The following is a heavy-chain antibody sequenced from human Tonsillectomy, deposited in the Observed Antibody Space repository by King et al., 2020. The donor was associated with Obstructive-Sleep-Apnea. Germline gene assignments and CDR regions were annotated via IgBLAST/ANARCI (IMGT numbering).Heavy chain of an antibody. V-gene: IGHV4-31*03. D-gene: IGHD3-22*01. Sequence: VQLQESGPGLVKPSQTLSLTCTVSGGSISRGGYYWSWIRQHPGKGLEWIGCIYYSGSTNYNPSLKSRVTISVDTSKNQFSLKLSSVTAADTAVYYCARDGDSSGFAPFDPWGQGTLVTVSS. CDR2: IYYSGST. J-gene: IGHJ5*02. CDR3: ARDGDSSGFAPFDP. CDR1: GGSISRGGYY.